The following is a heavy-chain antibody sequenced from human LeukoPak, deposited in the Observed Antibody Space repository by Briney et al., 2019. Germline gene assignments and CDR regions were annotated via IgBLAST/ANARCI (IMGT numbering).Heavy chain of an antibody. J-gene: IGHJ5*01. D-gene: IGHD3-22*01. CDR3: ARRTYYYDSSACQNWFDS. CDR2: INHSGST. CDR1: GGSFSGYY. V-gene: IGHV4-34*01. Sequence: SETLSLTCAVYGGSFSGYYWSYIRQPPGKGLEWIGEINHSGSTNYNPSLKSRVTISVDTSKNQFSLKLNSVTAADTAVYYCARRTYYYDSSACQNWFDSWGQGTLVTVSS.